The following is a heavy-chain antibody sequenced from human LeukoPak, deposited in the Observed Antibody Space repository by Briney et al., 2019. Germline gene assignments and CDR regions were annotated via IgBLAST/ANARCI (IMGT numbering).Heavy chain of an antibody. D-gene: IGHD6-13*01. CDR2: IYYSGST. J-gene: IGHJ4*02. CDR1: GGSISSGGYY. V-gene: IGHV4-31*03. CDR3: ASSGQLAQFDY. Sequence: MSSETLSLTCTVSGGSISSGGYYWSWIRQHPGKGLEWIGYIYYSGSTYYNPSLKSRVTISVDTSKNQFSLKLSSATAADTAVYYCASSGQLAQFDYWGQGTLVTVSS.